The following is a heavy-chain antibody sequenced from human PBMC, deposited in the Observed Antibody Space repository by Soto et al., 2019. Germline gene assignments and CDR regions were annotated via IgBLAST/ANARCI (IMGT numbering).Heavy chain of an antibody. J-gene: IGHJ5*02. CDR1: GYTFTSYG. Sequence: ASVKVSCKASGYTFTSYGIHWVRQAPGQRLEWMGWINAGNDNTKYSQKFQGRVTITMDTAANTAYMEVSSLRSEDTAVYFCARGSLPVGGYNYLDPWGQGTLVTVYS. V-gene: IGHV1-3*01. CDR3: ARGSLPVGGYNYLDP. D-gene: IGHD5-12*01. CDR2: INAGNDNT.